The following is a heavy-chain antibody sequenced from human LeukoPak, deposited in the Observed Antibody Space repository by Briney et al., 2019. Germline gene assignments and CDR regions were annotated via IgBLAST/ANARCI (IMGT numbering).Heavy chain of an antibody. D-gene: IGHD6-19*01. Sequence: PGGSLRLSCAASGFSFSSYDMHWVRQITGTGLEWVSVICTAGETLYAGSARGRFTISRENAKNSLYLQMNILNAADTAVYYCARSVAGSSWFDPWGQGTLVTVSS. CDR3: ARSVAGSSWFDP. J-gene: IGHJ5*02. V-gene: IGHV3-13*01. CDR2: ICTAGET. CDR1: GFSFSSYD.